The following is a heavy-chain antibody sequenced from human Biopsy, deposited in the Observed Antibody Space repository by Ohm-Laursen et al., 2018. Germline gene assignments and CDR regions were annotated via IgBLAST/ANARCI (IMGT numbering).Heavy chain of an antibody. J-gene: IGHJ3*01. CDR2: ISKGGDT. D-gene: IGHD1-1*01. CDR3: ARLYRLDDYWNDDPPDAFDV. CDR1: GGSITDDY. Sequence: SDTLSLTCTVSGGSITDDYWSWIRQSPRKGLEWIGFISKGGDTTYNPSLRGRVAISVDTSKNQFSLKLSSVTAADTAIFFCARLYRLDDYWNDDPPDAFDVWGQGTRVTVSS. V-gene: IGHV4-59*07.